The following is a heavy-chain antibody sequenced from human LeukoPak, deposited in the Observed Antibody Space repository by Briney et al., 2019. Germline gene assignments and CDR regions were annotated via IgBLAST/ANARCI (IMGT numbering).Heavy chain of an antibody. D-gene: IGHD3-9*01. J-gene: IGHJ3*02. CDR3: ARVGSDILTCYGAFDI. V-gene: IGHV4-31*03. CDR2: IYYSGST. Sequence: SETLSLTCTVSGGSISSGGYYWSWIRQHPGKGLEWIGHIYYSGSTYYNPSLKSRVTISVDTSKNQFSLKLSSVTAADTAVYYCARVGSDILTCYGAFDIWGQGTMVTVSS. CDR1: GGSISSGGYY.